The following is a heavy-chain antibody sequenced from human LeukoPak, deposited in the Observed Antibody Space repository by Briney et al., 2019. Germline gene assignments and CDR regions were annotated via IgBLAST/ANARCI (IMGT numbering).Heavy chain of an antibody. J-gene: IGHJ4*02. V-gene: IGHV4-34*01. Sequence: SETLSLTCAVYGGSFSGYYWSWIRQPPGKGLEWIGEINHSGNTNYNPSLKSRVTISVDTSKNQFSLKLSSVTAADTAVYYCARGRVSRLRNFDYWGQGTLVTVSS. D-gene: IGHD3-10*01. CDR2: INHSGNT. CDR1: GGSFSGYY. CDR3: ARGRVSRLRNFDY.